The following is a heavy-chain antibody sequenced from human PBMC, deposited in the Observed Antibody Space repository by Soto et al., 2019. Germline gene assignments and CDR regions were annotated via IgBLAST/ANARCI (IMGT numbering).Heavy chain of an antibody. D-gene: IGHD2-15*01. V-gene: IGHV4-30-4*01. CDR1: GGSISSGDYD. CDR3: ARERRYCSGGSCPIPSY. CDR2: IYYSGST. J-gene: IGHJ4*02. Sequence: SSETLSLTCTVSGGSISSGDYDWSWIRQPPXKGLEWIGYIYYSGSTYYNPSLKSRVTISVDTSKNQFSLKLSSVTAADTAVYYCARERRYCSGGSCPIPSYWGQGTLVTVSS.